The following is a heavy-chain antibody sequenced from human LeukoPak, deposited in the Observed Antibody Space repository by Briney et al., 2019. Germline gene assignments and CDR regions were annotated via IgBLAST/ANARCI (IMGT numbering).Heavy chain of an antibody. V-gene: IGHV1-46*01. Sequence: ASVKVSCKASGYTFTSYGISWVRQAPGQGLEWMGIINPSGGSTSYAQKFEGRVTMTRDTSTSTVYMELSSLRSEDTAVYYCAYSSSWFVPQFDPWGQGTLVTVSS. J-gene: IGHJ5*02. CDR3: AYSSSWFVPQFDP. CDR2: INPSGGST. CDR1: GYTFTSYG. D-gene: IGHD6-13*01.